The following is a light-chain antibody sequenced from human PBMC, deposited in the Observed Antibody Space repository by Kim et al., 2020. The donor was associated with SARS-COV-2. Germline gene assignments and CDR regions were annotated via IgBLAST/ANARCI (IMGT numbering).Light chain of an antibody. CDR1: SSNIVSNT. J-gene: IGLJ2*01. CDR2: SNN. Sequence: GQRVTSSCSGSSSNIVSNTVNWYQQLPGTAPKLLIYSNNQRPSGVPDRFSGYKSGTSASLAISGLQSEDEADYYCAAWDDSLNGPGFGGGTQLTVL. V-gene: IGLV1-44*01. CDR3: AAWDDSLNGPG.